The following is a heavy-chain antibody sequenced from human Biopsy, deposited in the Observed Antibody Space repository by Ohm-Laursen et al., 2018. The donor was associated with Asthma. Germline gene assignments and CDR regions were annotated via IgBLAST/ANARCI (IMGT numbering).Heavy chain of an antibody. CDR3: ARGYSGSGRIVSHYSGLEV. V-gene: IGHV1-69*13. J-gene: IGHJ6*02. CDR1: GDSFSNYA. CDR2: LIPVLGTP. Sequence: SVKVSCKASGDSFSNYAISWVRQAPGQGLEWVGGLIPVLGTPDHAQMFEGRVTITADESTSTAYMELSSLSSEDTAVYYCARGYSGSGRIVSHYSGLEVWGQGTTVTVSS. D-gene: IGHD5-12*01.